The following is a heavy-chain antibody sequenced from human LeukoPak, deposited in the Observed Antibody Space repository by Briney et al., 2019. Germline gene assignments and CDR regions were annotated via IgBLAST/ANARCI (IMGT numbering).Heavy chain of an antibody. J-gene: IGHJ4*02. D-gene: IGHD3-22*01. CDR3: VRDDDRPDNGLDY. Sequence: GGSLRLSCAASGFTFSSYAMSWVRQAPGKGLEWVSAISGSGGSTYYADSVKGRFTISGDNSKNTLYLQMNSLRAEDTAVYYCVRDDDRPDNGLDYWGQGTLVTVSS. V-gene: IGHV3-23*01. CDR2: ISGSGGST. CDR1: GFTFSSYA.